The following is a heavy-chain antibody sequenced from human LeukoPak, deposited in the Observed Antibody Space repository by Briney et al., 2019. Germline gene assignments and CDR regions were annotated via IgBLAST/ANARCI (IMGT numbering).Heavy chain of an antibody. CDR2: INHSGSA. V-gene: IGHV4-34*01. D-gene: IGHD5-12*01. CDR1: GGSFSGYY. CDR3: ARVEYSGYDYRGAFDI. J-gene: IGHJ3*02. Sequence: SETLSLTCAVYGGSFSGYYWSWIRQPPGKGLEWIGEINHSGSANYNPSLKSRVTISVDTSENQFSLKLSSVTAADTAVYYCARVEYSGYDYRGAFDIWGQGTMVTVSS.